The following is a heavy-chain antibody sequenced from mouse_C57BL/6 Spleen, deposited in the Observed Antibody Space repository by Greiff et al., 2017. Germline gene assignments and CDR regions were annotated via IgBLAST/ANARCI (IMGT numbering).Heavy chain of an antibody. CDR2: IYPGSGST. CDR3: ARSITGPFDY. V-gene: IGHV1-55*01. J-gene: IGHJ2*01. CDR1: GYTFTSYW. Sequence: VQLQESGAELVKPGASVKMSCKASGYTFTSYWITWVKQRPGQGLEWIGDIYPGSGSTNYNEKFKSKATLTVDTSSSTAYMQLSSLTSEDSAVYYCARSITGPFDYWGQGTTLTVSS. D-gene: IGHD4-1*01.